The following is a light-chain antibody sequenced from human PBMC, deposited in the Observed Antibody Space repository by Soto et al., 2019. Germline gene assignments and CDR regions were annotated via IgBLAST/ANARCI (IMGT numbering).Light chain of an antibody. J-gene: IGLJ2*01. Sequence: QSALTQPASVSGSPGQSITISCTGTSSDVGSYNLVSWYQQHPGKAPKLMIYEFSKRPSGVSHRFSGSKSGNTASLTISGLHDEDEADYYCCSYAGSSTLVFGGGTKFTVL. CDR1: SSDVGSYNL. CDR2: EFS. V-gene: IGLV2-23*02. CDR3: CSYAGSSTLV.